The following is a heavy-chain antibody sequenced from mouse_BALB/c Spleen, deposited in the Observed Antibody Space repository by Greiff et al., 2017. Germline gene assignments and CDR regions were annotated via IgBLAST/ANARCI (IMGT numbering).Heavy chain of an antibody. J-gene: IGHJ3*01. V-gene: IGHV1S29*02. CDR3: ARSATITPPGAY. CDR2: IYPYNGGT. D-gene: IGHD2-1*01. CDR1: GYTFTDYN. Sequence: EVKLMESGPELVKPGASVKISCKASGYTFTDYNMHWVKQSHGKSLEWIGYIYPYNGGTGYNQKFKSKATLTVDNSSSTAYMELRSLTSEDSAVYYCARSATITPPGAYWGQGTLVTVSA.